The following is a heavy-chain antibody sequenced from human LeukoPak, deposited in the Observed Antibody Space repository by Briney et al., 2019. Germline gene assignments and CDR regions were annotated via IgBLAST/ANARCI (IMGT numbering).Heavy chain of an antibody. CDR1: GYTFTSYY. CDR3: ARDLGRAAAHMDY. D-gene: IGHD2-2*01. Sequence: SVKVSCKASGYTFTSYYMHWVRQAPGQGLEWMGWINTNTGNPTYAQGFTGRFVFSLDTSVSTAYLQISSLKAEDTAVYYCARDLGRAAAHMDYWGQGTLVTVSS. J-gene: IGHJ4*02. V-gene: IGHV7-4-1*02. CDR2: INTNTGNP.